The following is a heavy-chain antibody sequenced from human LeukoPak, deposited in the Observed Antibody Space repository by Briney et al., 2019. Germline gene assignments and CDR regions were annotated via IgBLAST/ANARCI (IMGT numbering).Heavy chain of an antibody. CDR2: INHSGST. CDR1: GGSFSGYY. D-gene: IGHD5-18*01. J-gene: IGHJ4*02. CDR3: ARLGGYSYGSSYYFDY. Sequence: SETLSLTCAVYGGSFSGYYWSWIRQPPGKGLEWIGEINHSGSTNYNPSLKSRVTISVDKSKNQFSLKLSSVTAADTAVYYCARLGGYSYGSSYYFDYWGQGTLVTVSS. V-gene: IGHV4-34*01.